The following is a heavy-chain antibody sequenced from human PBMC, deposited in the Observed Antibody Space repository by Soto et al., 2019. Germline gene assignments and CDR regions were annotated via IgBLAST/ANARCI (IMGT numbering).Heavy chain of an antibody. V-gene: IGHV3-9*01. CDR1: GFTFSSYA. CDR3: AKEGYCSGGSCYPTGYYYYYYYMDV. Sequence: PGGSLRLSCAASGFTFSSYAMSWVRQAPGKGLEWVSAISWNSGSIGYADSVKGRFTISRDNAKNSLYLQMNSLRAEDTALYYCAKEGYCSGGSCYPTGYYYYYYYMDVWGKGTTVTVSS. CDR2: ISWNSGSI. J-gene: IGHJ6*03. D-gene: IGHD2-15*01.